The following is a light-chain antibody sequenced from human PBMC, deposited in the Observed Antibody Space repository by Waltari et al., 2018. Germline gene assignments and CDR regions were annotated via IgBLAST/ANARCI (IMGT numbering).Light chain of an antibody. CDR3: QQYNGYWT. J-gene: IGKJ1*01. V-gene: IGKV1-5*03. Sequence: DIQMTQSPSTLSASVGDRVTITCRASQRISVWLAWYQQKPGKAPKLLVYRASSLESGVPSRFSGSGSGTEFTLTISSLQPDDFATYYCQQYNGYWTFGQGTKVEIK. CDR2: RAS. CDR1: QRISVW.